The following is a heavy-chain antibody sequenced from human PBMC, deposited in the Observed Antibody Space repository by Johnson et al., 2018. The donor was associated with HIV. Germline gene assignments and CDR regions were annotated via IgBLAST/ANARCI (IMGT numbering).Heavy chain of an antibody. CDR1: GFTFSMYA. CDR2: ISYDGSNK. D-gene: IGHD4-17*01. J-gene: IGHJ3*02. CDR3: ARGGYGEVFDI. V-gene: IGHV3-30*07. Sequence: QVQLVESGGGVVQPGRSLRLSCAASGFTFSMYAMHWVRQAPGKGLEWVAVISYDGSNKYYADSVKGRFTISRDNSKNTLYLQMNSLRAEDTAVYYCARGGYGEVFDIWGQGTTVTVSS.